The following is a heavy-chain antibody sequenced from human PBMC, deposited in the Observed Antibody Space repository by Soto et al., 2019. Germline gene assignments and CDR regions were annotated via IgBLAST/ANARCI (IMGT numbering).Heavy chain of an antibody. Sequence: ASVKVSCKASGYTFTSYYMHWVRQAPGQGLEWMGIINPSGGSTSYAQKFQGWVTMTRDTSISTAYMELSRLRSDDTAVYYCARGRSYYYDSSGYTAAAFDIWGQGTMVTVSS. D-gene: IGHD3-22*01. V-gene: IGHV1-46*01. CDR2: INPSGGST. CDR1: GYTFTSYY. CDR3: ARGRSYYYDSSGYTAAAFDI. J-gene: IGHJ3*02.